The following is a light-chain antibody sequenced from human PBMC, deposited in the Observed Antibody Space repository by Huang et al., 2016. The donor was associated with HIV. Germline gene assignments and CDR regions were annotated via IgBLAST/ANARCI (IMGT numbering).Light chain of an antibody. CDR2: GAF. V-gene: IGKV3-15*01. Sequence: EIVMTQSPATLSVSPGERATLSCRASQGVRTNLAWYQQKHGQAPRLVIYGAFTRAPGTPDRFSGSGSGTEFTLTINSLQTEDVAIYYCQQYNKWPDFTFGPGTKVDVK. J-gene: IGKJ3*01. CDR1: QGVRTN. CDR3: QQYNKWPDFT.